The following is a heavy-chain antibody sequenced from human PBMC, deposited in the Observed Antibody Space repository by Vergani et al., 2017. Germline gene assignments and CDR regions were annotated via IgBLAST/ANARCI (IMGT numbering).Heavy chain of an antibody. J-gene: IGHJ3*02. CDR3: EKRDQVWAFDI. CDR1: GFTVSSNY. V-gene: IGHV3-53*01. CDR2: IYSGGST. D-gene: IGHD2-2*01. Sequence: VQLVESGGGLIQPGGSLRLSCAASGFTVSSNYMNWVRQAPGKGREWVSGIYSGGSTYYADSVKGRFTISRDNSKNRLFLQMKSLGAEDTAVYYCEKRDQVWAFDIWGQGTMVTVSS.